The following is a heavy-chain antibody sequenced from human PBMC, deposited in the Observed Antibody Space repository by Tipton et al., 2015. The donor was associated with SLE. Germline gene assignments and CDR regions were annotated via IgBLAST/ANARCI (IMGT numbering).Heavy chain of an antibody. CDR1: GFTFSSYS. D-gene: IGHD3-22*01. V-gene: IGHV3-48*01. J-gene: IGHJ3*02. Sequence: SLRLSCAASGFTFSSYSMNWVRQAPGKGLEWVSYISSSSSTIYYADSVKGRFTISRDNAKNSLYLQMNSLRAEDTAVYYCARDRYIYYYDSSGYYLGSDIWGQGTMVTVSS. CDR2: ISSSSSTI. CDR3: ARDRYIYYYDSSGYYLGSDI.